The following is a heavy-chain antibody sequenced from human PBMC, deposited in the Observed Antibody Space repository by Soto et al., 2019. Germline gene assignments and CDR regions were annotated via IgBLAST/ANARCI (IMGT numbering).Heavy chain of an antibody. J-gene: IGHJ6*02. CDR3: AQDLPWFGELSNYGMDF. Sequence: QVQLVESGGGVVQPGRSLRLSCAASGFTFSSYGMHWVRQAPGKGLEWVAVISYDGSNKYYADSVKGRFTISRDNSKNTLYLQMNSLRAEDTAVYYCAQDLPWFGELSNYGMDFWVQGTTVTVSS. CDR2: ISYDGSNK. D-gene: IGHD3-10*01. V-gene: IGHV3-30*18. CDR1: GFTFSSYG.